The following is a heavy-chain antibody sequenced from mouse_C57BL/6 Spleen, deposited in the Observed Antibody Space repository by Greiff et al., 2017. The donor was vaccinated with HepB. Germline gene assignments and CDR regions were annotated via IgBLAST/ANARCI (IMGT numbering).Heavy chain of an antibody. V-gene: IGHV1-4*01. Sequence: ESGAELARPGASVKMSCKASGYTFTSYTMHWVKQRPGQGLEWIGYINPSSGYTKYNQKFKDKATLTADKSSSTAYMQLSSLTSEDSAVYYCARDDYDPYYYAMDYWGQGTSVTVSS. J-gene: IGHJ4*01. D-gene: IGHD2-4*01. CDR2: INPSSGYT. CDR3: ARDDYDPYYYAMDY. CDR1: GYTFTSYT.